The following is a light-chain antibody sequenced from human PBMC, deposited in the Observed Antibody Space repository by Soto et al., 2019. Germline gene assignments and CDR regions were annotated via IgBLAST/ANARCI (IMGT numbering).Light chain of an antibody. J-gene: IGKJ1*01. Sequence: EIVMTQSPATLSVSPGERATLSCRASQSVSSNLAWYQQTPGXAPRLLIYGASTRATGSPDRFSASGSATEFTLTISSLLSEDFAVYYCQQYNDWPRTFGPGTKV. CDR3: QQYNDWPRT. CDR2: GAS. CDR1: QSVSSN. V-gene: IGKV3-15*01.